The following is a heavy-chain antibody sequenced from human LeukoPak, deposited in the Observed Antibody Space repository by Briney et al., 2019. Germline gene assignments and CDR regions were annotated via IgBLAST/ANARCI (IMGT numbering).Heavy chain of an antibody. J-gene: IGHJ5*02. V-gene: IGHV1-69*05. CDR2: IIPIFGTA. CDR1: GYTFTSYG. CDR3: ARGDSSSWDNWFDP. D-gene: IGHD6-13*01. Sequence: SVKVSCKASGYTFTSYGISWVRQAPGQGLEWMGGIIPIFGTANYAQKFQGRVTITTDESTSTAYMELSSLRSEDTAVYYCARGDSSSWDNWFDPWGQGTLVTVSS.